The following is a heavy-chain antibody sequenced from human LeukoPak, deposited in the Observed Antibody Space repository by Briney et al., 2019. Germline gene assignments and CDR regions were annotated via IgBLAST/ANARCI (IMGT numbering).Heavy chain of an antibody. CDR1: GGSISSGDYY. Sequence: SQTLSLTCTVSGGSISSGDYYWSWIRQPPGKGLEWIGYIYYSGSTYYNPSLKSRVTISVDTSKNQFSLKLSSVTAADTAVYYCARVRGDFPYNWFDPWGQGTLVTVSS. V-gene: IGHV4-30-4*01. CDR2: IYYSGST. D-gene: IGHD2-21*02. J-gene: IGHJ5*02. CDR3: ARVRGDFPYNWFDP.